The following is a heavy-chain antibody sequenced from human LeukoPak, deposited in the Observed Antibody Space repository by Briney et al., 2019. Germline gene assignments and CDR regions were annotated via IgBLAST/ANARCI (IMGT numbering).Heavy chain of an antibody. V-gene: IGHV3-30-3*01. CDR2: ISYDGSNK. J-gene: IGHJ4*02. CDR3: ARGGSTAGYYFDY. Sequence: GGSLRLSCAASGFTFSSYAMHWVRQAPGKGLEWVAVISYDGSNKYYADSVKGRFTTSRDNSKNTLYLQMNSLRAEDTAVYYCARGGSTAGYYFDYWGQGTLVTVSS. CDR1: GFTFSSYA. D-gene: IGHD6-13*01.